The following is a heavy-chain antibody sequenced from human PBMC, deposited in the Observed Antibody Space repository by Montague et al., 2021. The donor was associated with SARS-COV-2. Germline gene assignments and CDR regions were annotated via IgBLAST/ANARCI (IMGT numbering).Heavy chain of an antibody. J-gene: IGHJ4*02. Sequence: SETLSLTCEVSGGSIRSYYWSWIRQSPGKGLEWIGYVHYTGSTKYNPSLKTRVTLSLDTPKNHFSLRLNSVTAADTAVYYCARAQNICFIANCVNYFDLWGLGALASAAS. CDR1: GGSIRSYY. D-gene: IGHD1-1*01. CDR2: VHYTGST. V-gene: IGHV4-59*01. CDR3: ARAQNICFIANCVNYFDL.